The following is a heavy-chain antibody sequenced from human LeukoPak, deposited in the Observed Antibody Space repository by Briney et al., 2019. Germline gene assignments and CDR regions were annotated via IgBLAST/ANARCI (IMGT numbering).Heavy chain of an antibody. Sequence: ASVKVSCKASGYTFTGYYIHWVRQAPGQGLEWMGWINPSSGGTNYAQKFQGRVTMTRDTSISTAYMDLSRLRSDDTAVYYCARGGGYSYGSDYYYYMDVWGKGTTVTISS. V-gene: IGHV1-2*02. J-gene: IGHJ6*03. CDR3: ARGGGYSYGSDYYYYMDV. CDR1: GYTFTGYY. D-gene: IGHD5-18*01. CDR2: INPSSGGT.